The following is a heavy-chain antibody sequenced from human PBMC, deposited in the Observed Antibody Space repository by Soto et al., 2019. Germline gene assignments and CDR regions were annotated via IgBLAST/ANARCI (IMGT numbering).Heavy chain of an antibody. CDR2: GYNSGST. CDR1: GGSISSSSYY. D-gene: IGHD5-18*01. J-gene: IGHJ4*02. Sequence: QLQLQESGPGLVKPSETLSLTCIVSGGSISSSSYYWGWIRQPPGKGLEWIGSGYNSGSTYYNASLKSRVTISVDTSKNQFSRKLSSVTAADTAGYYCARHVPDLWLIDYWAQGTLVTVSS. V-gene: IGHV4-39*01. CDR3: ARHVPDLWLIDY.